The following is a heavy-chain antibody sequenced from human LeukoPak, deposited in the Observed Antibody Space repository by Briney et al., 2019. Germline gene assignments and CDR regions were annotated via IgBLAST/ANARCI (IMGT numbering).Heavy chain of an antibody. CDR2: ISWNSGSI. CDR3: AKEGVGGFDS. Sequence: GRSLRLSCAASGFTFDDYAMHWVRQAPGKGLEWVSGISWNSGSIGYADSVKGRFTISRDNAKNSLYLQMNSLRAEDTALYYCAKEGVGGFDSWGQGTLVTVSS. CDR1: GFTFDDYA. V-gene: IGHV3-9*01. D-gene: IGHD3-16*01. J-gene: IGHJ4*02.